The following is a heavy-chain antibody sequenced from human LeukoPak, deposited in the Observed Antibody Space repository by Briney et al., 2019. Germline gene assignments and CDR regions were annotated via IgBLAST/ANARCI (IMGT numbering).Heavy chain of an antibody. V-gene: IGHV4-39*07. CDR3: ARRGYGALR. J-gene: IGHJ4*02. CDR1: GDSISTSNSY. Sequence: SETLTLTCTVSGDSISTSNSYWGWIRQPPGKGLEWIGSIYYSGNTYYNASLKSRVTISVDTSKNQFSLKLSSVTAADTAVYYCARRGYGALRWGQGTLVTVSS. D-gene: IGHD1-1*01. CDR2: IYYSGNT.